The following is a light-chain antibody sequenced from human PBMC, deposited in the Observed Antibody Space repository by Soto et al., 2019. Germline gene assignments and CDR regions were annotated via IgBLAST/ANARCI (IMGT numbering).Light chain of an antibody. Sequence: VIWMTQSPSLLSASTGERATISCRMSQGISSYLAWYQQKPGQAPELLIYAASTLQSGVPSRFSGSGSGTDIPLTSSRQHSEFVAHYYRQQNYRLPPTFGQGTKLEIK. CDR3: QQNYRLPPT. V-gene: IGKV1D-8*03. CDR1: QGISSY. J-gene: IGKJ1*01. CDR2: AAS.